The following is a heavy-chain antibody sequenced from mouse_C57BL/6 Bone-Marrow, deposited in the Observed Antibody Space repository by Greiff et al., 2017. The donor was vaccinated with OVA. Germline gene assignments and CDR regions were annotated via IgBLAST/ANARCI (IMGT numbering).Heavy chain of an antibody. CDR2: IDPENGDT. J-gene: IGHJ3*01. Sequence: EVQGVESGAELVRPGASVKLSCTASGFNIKDDYMHWVKQRPEQGLEWIGWIDPENGDTEYASKFQGKATITEDTSSNTAYLQLSSLTSEDTAVYYCTTPFAYWGQGTLVTVSA. V-gene: IGHV14-4*01. CDR3: TTPFAY. CDR1: GFNIKDDY.